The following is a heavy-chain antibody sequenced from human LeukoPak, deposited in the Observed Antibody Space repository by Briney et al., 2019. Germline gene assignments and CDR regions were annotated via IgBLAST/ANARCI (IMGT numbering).Heavy chain of an antibody. CDR1: GFTFSSYW. J-gene: IGHJ4*02. CDR3: ASCVFTMVRGVPYFDY. Sequence: GGSLRLSCAASGFTFSSYWMSWVRQAPVKGLEWVANIKQDGSEKYYVDSVKGRFTISRDNAKNSLYLQMNSLRAEDTAVYYCASCVFTMVRGVPYFDYWGQGTLVTVSS. CDR2: IKQDGSEK. V-gene: IGHV3-7*01. D-gene: IGHD3-10*01.